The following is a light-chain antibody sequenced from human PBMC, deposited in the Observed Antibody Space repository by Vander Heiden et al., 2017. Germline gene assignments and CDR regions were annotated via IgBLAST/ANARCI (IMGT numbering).Light chain of an antibody. V-gene: IGKV1-5*01. CDR2: DAS. CDR1: QSISSW. Sequence: DIQMTQSPSTLSASVGDRVTITCRASQSISSWLAWYQQKPGKAPKLLIYDASSLESGVPSRFSGSGSGTEFTLTISSLQPDDFATYYCQQDNSYSPCFGQGTRLEIK. CDR3: QQDNSYSPC. J-gene: IGKJ5*01.